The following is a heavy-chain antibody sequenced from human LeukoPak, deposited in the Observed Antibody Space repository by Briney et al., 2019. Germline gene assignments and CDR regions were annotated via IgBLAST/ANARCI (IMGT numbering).Heavy chain of an antibody. V-gene: IGHV4-30-4*07. CDR2: IYYSGST. D-gene: IGHD7-27*01. CDR1: GGSISSGGYS. J-gene: IGHJ4*02. CDR3: ARFHPNWGLDY. Sequence: PSETLSLTCAVSGGSISSGGYSWSWIRQPPGKGLEWIGYIYYSGSTYYNPSLKSRVTISVDTSKNQFSLKLSSVTAADTAVYYCARFHPNWGLDYWGQGILVTVSS.